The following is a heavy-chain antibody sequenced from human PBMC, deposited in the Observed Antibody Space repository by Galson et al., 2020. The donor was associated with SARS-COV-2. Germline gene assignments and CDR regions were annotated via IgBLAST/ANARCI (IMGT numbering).Heavy chain of an antibody. J-gene: IGHJ4*02. CDR2: IYSSGST. V-gene: IGHV4-59*01. Sequence: SETLTLTCTVSGGTISSYYWSWIRQTPGKGLEWIGYIYSSGSTNYNPSLKSRVTISVDTSTNQFSLQLSSVTAADTAVYYCARGFDYWGQGTLVTVSS. CDR3: ARGFDY. CDR1: GGTISSYY.